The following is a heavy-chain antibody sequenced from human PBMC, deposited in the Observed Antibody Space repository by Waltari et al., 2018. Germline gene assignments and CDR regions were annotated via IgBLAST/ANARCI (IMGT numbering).Heavy chain of an antibody. D-gene: IGHD4-17*01. CDR1: GYTLTELS. V-gene: IGHV1-24*01. CDR2: VDPEEGET. J-gene: IGHJ2*01. Sequence: QVQLVQSGAEVKKPGASVKVSCKVSGYTLTELSMHWVRQAPGKGLEWMGGVDPEEGETIYAQKFQGRVTMSEDTATDTADMERSSLRSEDTAGYYCATDPPKGSDYGGWYFDLWGRGTLVTVSS. CDR3: ATDPPKGSDYGGWYFDL.